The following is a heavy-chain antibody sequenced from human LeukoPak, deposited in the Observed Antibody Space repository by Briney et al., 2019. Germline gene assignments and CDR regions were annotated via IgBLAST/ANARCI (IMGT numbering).Heavy chain of an antibody. CDR3: ARELSSYDFWL. CDR1: GFTFSTYW. V-gene: IGHV3-74*01. Sequence: GGSLRLSCAASGFTFSTYWMHWVRQAPGKGLVWVSRIKSDGGTNYADSVKGRFTISRDNAKKTVSLQMNSLRPEDTGVYYCARELSSYDFWLWGQGTLVTVSS. CDR2: IKSDGGT. J-gene: IGHJ4*02. D-gene: IGHD3-3*01.